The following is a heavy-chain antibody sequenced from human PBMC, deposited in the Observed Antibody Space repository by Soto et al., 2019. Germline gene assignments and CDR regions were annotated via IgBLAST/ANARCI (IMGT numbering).Heavy chain of an antibody. V-gene: IGHV3-23*01. CDR1: GFTFGNYA. J-gene: IGHJ4*02. Sequence: EVQLLESGGGLVQPGGSLRLSCAASGFTFGNYALTWVRQAPGKGLEWVSGISGSGYSTYYADSVKVRFTISRDNSKNTLYLQMNSLRAEDTAVYYCAKEEREYSSSPTYFDYWGQGTLVTVSS. CDR3: AKEEREYSSSPTYFDY. D-gene: IGHD6-13*01. CDR2: ISGSGYST.